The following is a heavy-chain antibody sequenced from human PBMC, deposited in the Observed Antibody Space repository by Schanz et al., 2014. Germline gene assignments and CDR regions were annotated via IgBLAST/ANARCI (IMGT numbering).Heavy chain of an antibody. CDR1: GFTFSSFA. CDR2: IGGSGGAT. V-gene: IGHV3-23*04. Sequence: EVQLVESGGDLVQPGGSQRLSCAASGFTFSSFAMSWVRRAPGKGLEWVSYIGGSGGATYPADSVKGRFTISRDNSNNTLYLQMKSLRAEDTAVFYCAKYGGGYSYGFVEYWGQGILVTVSS. J-gene: IGHJ4*02. CDR3: AKYGGGYSYGFVEY. D-gene: IGHD5-18*01.